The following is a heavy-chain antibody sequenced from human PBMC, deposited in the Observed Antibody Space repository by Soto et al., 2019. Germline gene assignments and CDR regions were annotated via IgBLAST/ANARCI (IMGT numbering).Heavy chain of an antibody. D-gene: IGHD5-12*01. V-gene: IGHV3-53*01. CDR1: GFTVSSNY. CDR2: IYSGGST. Sequence: PGGSLRLSCAASGFTVSSNYMSWVRQAPGKGLEWVSVIYSGGSTYYADSVKGRFTISRDNSKNTLYLQMNSLRAEDTAVYYCARVWLQMVVDPWGQGTLVTVSS. CDR3: ARVWLQMVVDP. J-gene: IGHJ5*02.